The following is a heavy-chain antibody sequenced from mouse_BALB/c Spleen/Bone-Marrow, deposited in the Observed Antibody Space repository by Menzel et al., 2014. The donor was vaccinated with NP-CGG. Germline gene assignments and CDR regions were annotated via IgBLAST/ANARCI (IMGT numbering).Heavy chain of an antibody. J-gene: IGHJ2*01. CDR3: ARDMGLLRFDY. V-gene: IGHV7-3*02. Sequence: EVKLVESGGGLVQPGGSPRLSCATSGFTFTDYYMSWVRQPPGKALEWLGFIRNKANGYTIEYSASVKGRFTISRDNSQSILYLQMNTLRAEDSATYYCARDMGLLRFDYWGQGTTLTVSS. CDR2: IRNKANGYTI. D-gene: IGHD1-1*01. CDR1: GFTFTDYY.